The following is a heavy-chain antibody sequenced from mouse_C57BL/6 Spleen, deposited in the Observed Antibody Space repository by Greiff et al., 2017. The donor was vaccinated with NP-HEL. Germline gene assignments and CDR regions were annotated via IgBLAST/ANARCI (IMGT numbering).Heavy chain of an antibody. V-gene: IGHV3-6*01. J-gene: IGHJ4*01. CDR1: GYSITSGYY. D-gene: IGHD2-3*01. CDR3: ARDRDGYYDAMDY. CDR2: ISYDGSN. Sequence: ESGPGLVKPSQSLSLTCSVTGYSITSGYYWNWIRQFPGNKLEWMGYISYDGSNNYNPSLKNRISITRDTSKNQFFLKLNSVTTEDTATYYCARDRDGYYDAMDYWGQGTSVTVSS.